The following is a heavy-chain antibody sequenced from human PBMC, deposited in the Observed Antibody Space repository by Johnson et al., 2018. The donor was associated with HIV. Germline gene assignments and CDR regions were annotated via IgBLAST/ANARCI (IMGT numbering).Heavy chain of an antibody. CDR3: ARGLSSGYSGYAFDI. V-gene: IGHV3-30*14. D-gene: IGHD3-22*01. CDR2: ISYDGSNK. J-gene: IGHJ3*02. Sequence: VQLVESGGGVVQPGRSLRLSCAASGFTFSSYAMHWVRQAPGKWLEWVAVISYDGSNKYYADSVKGRFTISRDNSKNSLYLQMNSLRAGDTAVYYCARGLSSGYSGYAFDIWGQGTMVTVSS. CDR1: GFTFSSYA.